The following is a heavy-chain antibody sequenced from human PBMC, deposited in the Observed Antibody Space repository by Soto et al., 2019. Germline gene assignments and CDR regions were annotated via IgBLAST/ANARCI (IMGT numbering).Heavy chain of an antibody. V-gene: IGHV3-33*01. CDR3: ARVWRSPLIPGIAAAGDKEDPFGNYYYYMDV. CDR1: GFTFSSYG. CDR2: IWYDGSNK. D-gene: IGHD6-13*01. J-gene: IGHJ6*03. Sequence: GGSLRLSCAAFGFTFSSYGMHWVRQAPGKGLEWVAVIWYDGSNKYYADSVKGRFTISRDNSKNTLYLQMNSLRAEDTAVYYCARVWRSPLIPGIAAAGDKEDPFGNYYYYMDVWGKGTTVTVSS.